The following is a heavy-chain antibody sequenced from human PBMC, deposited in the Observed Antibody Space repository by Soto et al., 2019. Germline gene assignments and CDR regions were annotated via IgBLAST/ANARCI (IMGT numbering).Heavy chain of an antibody. CDR2: ISSSSSYI. V-gene: IGHV3-21*01. CDR3: ARGDRYSRYDPSSGLDY. CDR1: GFTFSSYN. J-gene: IGHJ4*02. Sequence: EVQLVESGGGLVKPGGSLRLSCAASGFTFSSYNINWVRQAPGKGLEWVSSISSSSSYIYYADSVKGRFTISRDNTKNLLSHQMSSLRVDDTAVYYCARGDRYSRYDPSSGLDYWGQGTLVTVSS. D-gene: IGHD5-12*01.